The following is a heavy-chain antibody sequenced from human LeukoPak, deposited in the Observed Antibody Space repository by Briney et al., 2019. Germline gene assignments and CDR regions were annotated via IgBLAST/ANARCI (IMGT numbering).Heavy chain of an antibody. J-gene: IGHJ3*02. CDR2: LNPNSGGT. Sequence: ASVKVSCKASGYTFTDYYLHWVRQAPGQGLEWMGWLNPNSGGTNFAQNFQGRATMTRDTSITTAYMELSTLRSDDTAVYYCARYCPTSCNAGDTFDIWGQGTVVTVSS. CDR3: ARYCPTSCNAGDTFDI. D-gene: IGHD2/OR15-2a*01. CDR1: GYTFTDYY. V-gene: IGHV1-2*02.